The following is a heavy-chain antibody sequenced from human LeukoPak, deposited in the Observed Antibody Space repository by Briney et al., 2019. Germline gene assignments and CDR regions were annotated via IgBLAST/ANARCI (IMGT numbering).Heavy chain of an antibody. Sequence: GGSLRLSCAASAFSLNAYNMNWVRRAPGKGLEWVSSISYTGTYIYYADSVKGRFTISRDNAQNSLYLQMNSLRADDTAVYYCARPPTVKTPDFDHWGQGTLVIVSS. V-gene: IGHV3-21*01. J-gene: IGHJ4*02. CDR1: AFSLNAYN. CDR2: ISYTGTYI. D-gene: IGHD4-11*01. CDR3: ARPPTVKTPDFDH.